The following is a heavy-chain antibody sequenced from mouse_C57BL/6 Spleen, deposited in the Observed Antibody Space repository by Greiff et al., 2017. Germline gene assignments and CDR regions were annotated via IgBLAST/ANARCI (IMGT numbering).Heavy chain of an antibody. V-gene: IGHV1-52*01. J-gene: IGHJ2*01. Sequence: QVQLQQPGAELVRPGSSVKLSCKASGYTFTSYWMHWVKQRPIQGLEWIGNIDPSDSETHYNQKFKDKATLTVDKSSSTAYMQLSSLTSEDSAVYYCARENDYDGGNFDYWGQGTTLTVSS. CDR3: ARENDYDGGNFDY. D-gene: IGHD2-4*01. CDR2: IDPSDSET. CDR1: GYTFTSYW.